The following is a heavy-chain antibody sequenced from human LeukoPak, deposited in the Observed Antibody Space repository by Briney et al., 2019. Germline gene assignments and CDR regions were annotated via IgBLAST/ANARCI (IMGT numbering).Heavy chain of an antibody. V-gene: IGHV3-23*01. J-gene: IGHJ4*02. CDR1: GFTFSSYA. CDR2: ISGNGDTT. D-gene: IGHD3-10*01. CDR3: AKGTMVRGDRDY. Sequence: GGSLRLSCAASGFTFSSYAMSWVRQPPGKGLEWVSAISGNGDTTYYADSVKGRFTISRDNSKNTLYLQMDSLRAEDTAVYYCAKGTMVRGDRDYWRQGTLVTVSS.